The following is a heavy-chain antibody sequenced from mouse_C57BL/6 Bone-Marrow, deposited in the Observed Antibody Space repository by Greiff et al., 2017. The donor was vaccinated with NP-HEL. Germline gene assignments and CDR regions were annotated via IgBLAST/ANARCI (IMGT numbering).Heavy chain of an antibody. CDR3: ARRGSAQATDYFDY. CDR2: IYPGSGNT. J-gene: IGHJ2*01. D-gene: IGHD3-2*02. Sequence: QVHVKQSGPELVKPGASVKISCKASGYSFTSYYIHWVKQRPGQGLEWIGWIYPGSGNTKYNEKFKGKATLTADTSSSTAYMQLSSLTSEDSAVYYCARRGSAQATDYFDYWGQGTTLTVSS. CDR1: GYSFTSYY. V-gene: IGHV1-66*01.